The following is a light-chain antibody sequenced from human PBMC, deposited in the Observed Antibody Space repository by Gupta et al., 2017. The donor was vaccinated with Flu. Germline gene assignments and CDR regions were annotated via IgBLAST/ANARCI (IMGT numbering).Light chain of an antibody. Sequence: QSVLTQPPSVSGAPGQRVTISCPGSSSNIGAGYDVHWYQQLPGTAPNPLIYGNSNRPSGVPDRFSGSKSGTSASLAITGLQAEDEADYYCQSYDSSLKVFGGGTKLTVL. J-gene: IGLJ2*01. CDR1: SSNIGAGYD. CDR2: GNS. CDR3: QSYDSSLKV. V-gene: IGLV1-40*01.